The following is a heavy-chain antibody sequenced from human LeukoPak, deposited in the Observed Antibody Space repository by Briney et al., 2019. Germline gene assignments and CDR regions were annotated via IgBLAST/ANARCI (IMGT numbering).Heavy chain of an antibody. J-gene: IGHJ6*03. CDR3: ARVSVAGTFSFYYYMDV. Sequence: PSETLSLTCTVSGGSISSYYWSWIRQPAGKGLEWIGRIYTSGSTNYNPSLKSRVTMSVDTSKNQFSLKLSSVTAADTAVYYCARVSVAGTFSFYYYMDVWGKGTTVTISS. D-gene: IGHD6-19*01. V-gene: IGHV4-4*07. CDR1: GGSISSYY. CDR2: IYTSGST.